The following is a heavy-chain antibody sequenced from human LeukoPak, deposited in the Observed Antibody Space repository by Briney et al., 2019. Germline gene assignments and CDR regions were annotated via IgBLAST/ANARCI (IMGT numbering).Heavy chain of an antibody. CDR1: GGSISSSSYY. D-gene: IGHD6-6*01. V-gene: IGHV4-39*07. CDR3: ATSGSSIGGGAFDI. Sequence: PSETLSLTCTVSGGSISSSSYYWGWIRQPPGKGLEWIGSIYYSGSTYYNPSLKSRVTISVDTSKNQFSLKLSSVTAADTAVYYCATSGSSIGGGAFDIWGQGTMVTVSS. CDR2: IYYSGST. J-gene: IGHJ3*02.